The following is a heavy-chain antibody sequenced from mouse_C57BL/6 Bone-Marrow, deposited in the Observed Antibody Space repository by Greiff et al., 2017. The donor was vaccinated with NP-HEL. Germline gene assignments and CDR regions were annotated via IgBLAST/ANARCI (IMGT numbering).Heavy chain of an antibody. V-gene: IGHV1-69*01. CDR2: IDPSDSYT. J-gene: IGHJ4*01. CDR1: GYTFTSYW. Sequence: VQLQQSGAELVMPGASVKLSCKASGYTFTSYWMHWVKQRPGQGLEWIGEIDPSDSYTNYNQKFKGKSTLTVDKSSSTAYMQLSSLTSEDSAVYYCARCGSNYAMDYWGQGTSVTVSS. CDR3: ARCGSNYAMDY. D-gene: IGHD5-1*01.